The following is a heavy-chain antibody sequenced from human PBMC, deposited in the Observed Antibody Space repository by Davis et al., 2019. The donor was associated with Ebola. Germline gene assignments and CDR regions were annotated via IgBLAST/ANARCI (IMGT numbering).Heavy chain of an antibody. D-gene: IGHD6-19*01. CDR1: SGSISSSTHY. V-gene: IGHV4-39*02. J-gene: IGHJ4*02. Sequence: SETLSLTCTVSSGSISSSTHYWGWIRQPPGKGLEWIGSMYSGGRTYYNPSLKSRVAISVDTSRDHFTLKLSSVTADDTAVYYCASDSSGWYEGLDYWGQGTLVTVSS. CDR2: MYSGGRT. CDR3: ASDSSGWYEGLDY.